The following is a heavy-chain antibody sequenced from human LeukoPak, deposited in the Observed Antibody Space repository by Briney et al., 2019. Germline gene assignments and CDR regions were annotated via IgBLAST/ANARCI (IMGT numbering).Heavy chain of an antibody. CDR1: GFIFTRDS. CDR2: ISHDSAIK. CDR3: VRDNPRCCGVVPVNIDDY. J-gene: IGHJ4*02. V-gene: IGHV3-48*01. D-gene: IGHD2-15*01. Sequence: GGSLRLSCAASGFIFTRDSMNWVRQAPGKGLEWISYISHDSAIKYYADSVRGRFTISRDNAKSSLYLQMHSLRAEGTAVYYYVRDNPRCCGVVPVNIDDYWGQGTLLTVSS.